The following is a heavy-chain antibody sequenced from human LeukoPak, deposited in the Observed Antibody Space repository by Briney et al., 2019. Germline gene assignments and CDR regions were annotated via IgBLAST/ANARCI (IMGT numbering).Heavy chain of an antibody. CDR1: GFTVSSNY. Sequence: GGSLRLSCAASGFTVSSNYMSWVRQAPGKGLEWVSVIYSGGSTYYADSVKGRFTISRDNSKNTLYLQMNSLRAEDTAVYYCARDRGVAAAYFDYWGQGTLVTVSS. V-gene: IGHV3-53*01. CDR3: ARDRGVAAAYFDY. CDR2: IYSGGST. D-gene: IGHD6-13*01. J-gene: IGHJ4*02.